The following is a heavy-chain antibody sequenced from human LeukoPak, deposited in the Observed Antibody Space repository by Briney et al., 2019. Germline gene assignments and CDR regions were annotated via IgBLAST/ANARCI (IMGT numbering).Heavy chain of an antibody. CDR2: IKQDGSEK. D-gene: IGHD2-2*01. V-gene: IGHV3-7*01. CDR1: GFTFSNYW. Sequence: PGGSLRLSCAASGFTFSNYWMSWVRQAPGKGLEWVANIKQDGSEKYYVDSVKGRFTISRDNAKNSLYLQMSSLRAEDTAVYYCARVVKVVPSRVPAAIGGYYYYMDVWGKGTTVTVSS. J-gene: IGHJ6*03. CDR3: ARVVKVVPSRVPAAIGGYYYYMDV.